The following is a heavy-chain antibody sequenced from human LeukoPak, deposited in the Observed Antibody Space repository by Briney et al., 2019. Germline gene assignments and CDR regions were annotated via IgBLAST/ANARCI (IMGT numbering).Heavy chain of an antibody. CDR3: ARDGVWFGELHDFDI. D-gene: IGHD3-10*01. Sequence: ASVKVSCKASGGTFSSYAISWVRQAPGQGLEWMGIINPSGGSTSYAQKFQGRVTMTRDTSTSTVYMELSSLRSEDTAVYYCARDGVWFGELHDFDIWGQGTMVTVSS. V-gene: IGHV1-46*01. J-gene: IGHJ3*02. CDR2: INPSGGST. CDR1: GGTFSSYA.